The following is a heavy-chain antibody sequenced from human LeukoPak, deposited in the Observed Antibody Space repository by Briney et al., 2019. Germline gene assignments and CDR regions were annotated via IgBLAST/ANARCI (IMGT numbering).Heavy chain of an antibody. CDR2: ISGSGRST. Sequence: LAGGSLRLSCAASGFPLRSYGVSWVRQGPGKGLEWVSFISGSGRSTNYADSVKGRFTISKDTSKNTVYLKMSSLRADDTDVYYCAKSNGSGILFPNDFWGQGTQVAVSS. D-gene: IGHD3-10*01. V-gene: IGHV3-23*01. CDR1: GFPLRSYG. J-gene: IGHJ4*02. CDR3: AKSNGSGILFPNDF.